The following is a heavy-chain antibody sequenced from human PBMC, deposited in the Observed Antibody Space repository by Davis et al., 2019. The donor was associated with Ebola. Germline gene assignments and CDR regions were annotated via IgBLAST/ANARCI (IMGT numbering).Heavy chain of an antibody. D-gene: IGHD3-10*02. CDR3: ARDDVPGLLDS. CDR2: VYYSGTT. CDR1: GGSLRGYY. J-gene: IGHJ4*02. Sequence: SENLSLTCAVYGGSLRGYYWSWIRQPPGKGLEWIGYVYYSGTTNYNPSLKSRVTISVDTSKNQFSLTLTSMTVADSAVYYCARDDVPGLLDSWGLGARVIVSS. V-gene: IGHV4-34*11.